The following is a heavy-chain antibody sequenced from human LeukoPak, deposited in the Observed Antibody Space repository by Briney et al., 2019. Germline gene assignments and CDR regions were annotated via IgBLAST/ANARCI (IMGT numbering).Heavy chain of an antibody. Sequence: TSETLSLTCTVSGGSINSYYWSWIRQPAGKRLEWIGRIYTSGSANYSPSLKSRVTMSVDTSKEQFSLKLSSVTAADTAMYYCARDHSTVTTFDYWGQGTLVTVSS. CDR2: IYTSGSA. CDR3: ARDHSTVTTFDY. CDR1: GGSINSYY. D-gene: IGHD4-17*01. V-gene: IGHV4-4*07. J-gene: IGHJ4*02.